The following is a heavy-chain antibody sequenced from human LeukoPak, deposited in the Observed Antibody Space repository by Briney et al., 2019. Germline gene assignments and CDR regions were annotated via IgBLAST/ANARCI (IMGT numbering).Heavy chain of an antibody. CDR3: ARPDCSSTNCYEFDY. CDR1: GFTFSSYA. J-gene: IGHJ4*02. CDR2: ISSSGRTK. V-gene: IGHV3-48*03. D-gene: IGHD2-2*01. Sequence: GGSLRLSCAASGFTFSSYAMHWVRQAPGKGLEWVSYISSSGRTKYYADSVKGRFTISRDNAKNSLYLQMNSLRAEDTAVYYCARPDCSSTNCYEFDYWGQGTLVTVSS.